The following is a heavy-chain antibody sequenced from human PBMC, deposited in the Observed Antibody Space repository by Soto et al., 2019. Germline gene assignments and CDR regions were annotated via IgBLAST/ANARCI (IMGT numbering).Heavy chain of an antibody. CDR1: GFTFSSYA. V-gene: IGHV3-30-3*01. J-gene: IGHJ6*02. CDR3: ARTHLYTRSSFLYYYGMDV. Sequence: QVQLVESGGGVVQPGRSLRLSCAASGFTFSSYAMHWVRQAPGKGLEWVAVISYDGSNKYYADSVKGRFTISRDNSKNTLYLQMNSLRAEDTAVYYCARTHLYTRSSFLYYYGMDVWGQGTTVTVSS. CDR2: ISYDGSNK. D-gene: IGHD6-13*01.